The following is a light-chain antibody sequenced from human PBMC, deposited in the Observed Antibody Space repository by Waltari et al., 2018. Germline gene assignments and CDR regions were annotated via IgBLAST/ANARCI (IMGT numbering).Light chain of an antibody. CDR1: QSVTSY. CDR2: DAS. V-gene: IGKV3-11*01. J-gene: IGKJ5*01. CDR3: QQRSNWPPGVT. Sequence: EIVLTQSPATLSLSPGERATLSCRASQSVTSYLAWYQQGPGQAPRLLIYDASNRATGIPARFSGSGSGTDFTLTISSLEPEDFAVYYCQQRSNWPPGVTFGPGTRLEIK.